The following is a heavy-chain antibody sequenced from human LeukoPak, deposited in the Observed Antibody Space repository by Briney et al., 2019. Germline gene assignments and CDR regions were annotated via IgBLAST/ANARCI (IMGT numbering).Heavy chain of an antibody. D-gene: IGHD3-22*01. J-gene: IGHJ4*02. V-gene: IGHV3-30*02. CDR3: AKDLFLYGSSGYPRCPDH. Sequence: GGSLRLSCAASGFTFSSYGMHWVRQAPGKGLEWVAVIWYDDGSNKYYAGSVKGRFTISRDNSKNTLYLQMNSLTTEDTAIYYCAKDLFLYGSSGYPRCPDHWGQGTLVTVSS. CDR1: GFTFSSYG. CDR2: IWYDDGSNK.